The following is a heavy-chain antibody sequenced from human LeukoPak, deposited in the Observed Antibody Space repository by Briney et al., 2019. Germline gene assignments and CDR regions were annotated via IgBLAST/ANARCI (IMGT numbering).Heavy chain of an antibody. CDR2: ISRSGSSI. CDR1: GFTFSSYT. D-gene: IGHD1-26*01. V-gene: IGHV3-48*04. CDR3: ASEGSVPY. J-gene: IGHJ4*02. Sequence: GGSLRLSCAASGFTFSSYTMTWVRQAPGKGLEWVSYISRSGSSIEYADSVKGRFTISRDDAKNSLYLQMNSLRAEDAAVYYCASEGSVPYWGQGTLVTVSS.